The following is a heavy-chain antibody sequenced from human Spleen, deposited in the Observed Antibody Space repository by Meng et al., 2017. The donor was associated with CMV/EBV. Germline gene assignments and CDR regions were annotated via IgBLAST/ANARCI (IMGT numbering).Heavy chain of an antibody. CDR3: ARVQFLETPNDAYDL. CDR2: VTPTGDRT. Sequence: ASVKVSCKASRHTFTTDNIHWVRQAPGQGLEWMAIVTPTGDRTNYAQKFQGRLTMTRDASTATVYMDLYSLKSDDTAVYYCARVQFLETPNDAYDLWGQGTRVTVSS. V-gene: IGHV1-46*01. CDR1: RHTFTTDN. J-gene: IGHJ3*01.